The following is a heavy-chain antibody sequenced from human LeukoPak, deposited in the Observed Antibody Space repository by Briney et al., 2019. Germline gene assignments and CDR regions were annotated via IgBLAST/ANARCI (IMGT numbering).Heavy chain of an antibody. CDR3: ARVRWDNWNSKPIDY. J-gene: IGHJ4*02. Sequence: SETLSLTCTVSGGSISSYYWSWIRQPPGKGLEWIGEINHSGSTNYNPSLKSRVTISVDTSKNQFSLELSSVTAADTAVYYCARVRWDNWNSKPIDYWGQGTLVTVSS. CDR1: GGSISSYY. CDR2: INHSGST. D-gene: IGHD1-7*01. V-gene: IGHV4-34*01.